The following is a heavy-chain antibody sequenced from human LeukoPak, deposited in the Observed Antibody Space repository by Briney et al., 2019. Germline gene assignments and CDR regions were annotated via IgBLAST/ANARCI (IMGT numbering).Heavy chain of an antibody. Sequence: SETLSLTCTVSGDSISSSYWSWIRQPAGKGLEWIGRIYASGSTNYSPSLKSRATMSVDTSKNQFSLKLSSVTAADTAVYYCARHGDSGRRFFDNWGQGTLVTVSS. V-gene: IGHV4-4*07. J-gene: IGHJ4*02. CDR2: IYASGST. CDR1: GDSISSSY. D-gene: IGHD5-12*01. CDR3: ARHGDSGRRFFDN.